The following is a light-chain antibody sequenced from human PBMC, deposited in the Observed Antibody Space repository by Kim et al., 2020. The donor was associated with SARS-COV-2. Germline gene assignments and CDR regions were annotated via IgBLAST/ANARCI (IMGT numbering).Light chain of an antibody. CDR1: SLRNYY. CDR2: GKY. J-gene: IGLJ3*02. CDR3: NSRDSSGDHAV. V-gene: IGLV3-19*01. Sequence: SSELTQDPAVSVALGQTVRLTCQGDSLRNYYAIWYQQRPGQAPVLVLYGKYNRPSGIPDRFSGSASGNTASLTITGAQAEDEADYYCNSRDSSGDHAVFG.